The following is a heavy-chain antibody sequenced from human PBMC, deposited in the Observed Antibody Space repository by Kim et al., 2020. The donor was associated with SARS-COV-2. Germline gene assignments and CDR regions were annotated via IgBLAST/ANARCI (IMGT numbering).Heavy chain of an antibody. CDR2: ISSDGTNK. CDR3: TRENHFGSGSGYYFDY. D-gene: IGHD3-10*01. Sequence: GGSLRLSCAASGFTFSDFAIHWVRQAPGKGLEWLALISSDGTNKYYADSVRGRFAISRDNSKNTVSLQMNSLRSEATAVYYCTRENHFGSGSGYYFDY. CDR1: GFTFSDFA. V-gene: IGHV3-30*09. J-gene: IGHJ4*01.